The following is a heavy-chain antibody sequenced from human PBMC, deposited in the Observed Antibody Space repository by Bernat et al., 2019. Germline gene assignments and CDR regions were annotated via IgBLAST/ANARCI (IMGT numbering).Heavy chain of an antibody. CDR3: ATWTNIAVAGTGAFDI. V-gene: IGHV3-53*04. CDR2: IYSGGST. J-gene: IGHJ3*02. D-gene: IGHD6-19*01. CDR1: GFTVSSNY. Sequence: EVQLVESGGGLVQPGGSLRLSCAASGFTVSSNYMSWVRQAPGKGLEWVSVIYSGGSTYYADSVKVRFTISRHNSKNTLYLQMNSLRAEDTAVYYCATWTNIAVAGTGAFDIWGQGTMVTVSS.